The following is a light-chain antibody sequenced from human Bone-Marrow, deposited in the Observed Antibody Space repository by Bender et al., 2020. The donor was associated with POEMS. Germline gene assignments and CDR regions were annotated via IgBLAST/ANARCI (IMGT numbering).Light chain of an antibody. Sequence: QSALTQPASVSGSPGQSITISCTGTSSDIGGYKYVSWYQHHPGKVPKLLIFEVTQRPSGVSNRFSGSRSGNTASLTISGLQTEDEADYYCCSYIGTSTWVFGGGTKVTVL. V-gene: IGLV2-14*01. CDR3: CSYIGTSTWV. CDR1: SSDIGGYKY. J-gene: IGLJ3*02. CDR2: EVT.